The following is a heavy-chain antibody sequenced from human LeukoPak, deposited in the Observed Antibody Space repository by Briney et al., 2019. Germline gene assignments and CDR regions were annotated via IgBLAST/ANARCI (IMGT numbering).Heavy chain of an antibody. J-gene: IGHJ4*02. CDR3: ARAYCSAGDCYAFDY. CDR2: ISPNSGGT. D-gene: IGHD2-21*02. CDR1: GYTFIGYY. V-gene: IGHV1-2*02. Sequence: GASVKVSCKASGYTFIGYYMHWVRQAPGQGLEWMGWISPNSGGTNYAQKFQGRVTMTRDTSISTAYMELSRLRSDDTAVYYCARAYCSAGDCYAFDYWGQGALVTVSS.